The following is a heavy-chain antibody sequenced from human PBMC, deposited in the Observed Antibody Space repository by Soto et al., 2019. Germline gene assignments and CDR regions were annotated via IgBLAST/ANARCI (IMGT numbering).Heavy chain of an antibody. D-gene: IGHD5-18*01. CDR1: GFTFSSYA. V-gene: IGHV3-23*01. Sequence: GGSLRLSCAASGFTFSSYAMSWVRQAPGKGLEWVSAISGSGGSTYYADSVKGRFTISRDNSKNTLYLQMNSLRAEDTAVYYCATGVDTAMVLLVDYWGQGTLVTVSS. CDR2: ISGSGGST. J-gene: IGHJ4*02. CDR3: ATGVDTAMVLLVDY.